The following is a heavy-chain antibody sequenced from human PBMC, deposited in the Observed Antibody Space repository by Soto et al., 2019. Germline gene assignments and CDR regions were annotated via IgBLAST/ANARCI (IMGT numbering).Heavy chain of an antibody. J-gene: IGHJ3*02. CDR2: ISYDGSNK. Sequence: QVQLVESGGGVVQPGRSLRLSCAASGFTFSSYSMHWVRQAPGKGLEWVAVISYDGSNKYYADSVKGRFTISRDNSKNTLYLQMNSLRAEDTAVYYCARDDPGYNSGSYYSAFGIWGQGTMVTVSS. CDR1: GFTFSSYS. D-gene: IGHD1-26*01. V-gene: IGHV3-30-3*01. CDR3: ARDDPGYNSGSYYSAFGI.